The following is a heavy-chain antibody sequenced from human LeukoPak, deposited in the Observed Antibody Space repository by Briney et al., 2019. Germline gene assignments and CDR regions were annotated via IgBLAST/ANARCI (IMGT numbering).Heavy chain of an antibody. V-gene: IGHV3-13*01. CDR1: GFSFGSYD. J-gene: IGHJ4*02. D-gene: IGHD6-19*01. CDR2: IGSGGDT. Sequence: PGGSLRLSCAGSGFSFGSYDMLWVRQATGKGLEWVSAIGSGGDTYYAGSVKGRFTISRESAKNSFYLQMNSLSAGDTAVYFCARAVAGTDEIDSWGQGTLVTVSS. CDR3: ARAVAGTDEIDS.